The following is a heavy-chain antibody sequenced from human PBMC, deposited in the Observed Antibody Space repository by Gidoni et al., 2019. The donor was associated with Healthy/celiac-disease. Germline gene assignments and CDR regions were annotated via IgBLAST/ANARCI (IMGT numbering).Heavy chain of an antibody. D-gene: IGHD1-26*01. CDR2: ISSSSSYI. CDR1: GFTFSSYS. Sequence: EVQLVESGGGLVKPGGSLRLSWAASGFTFSSYSMNGVRQAPGKGLGWVSSISSSSSYIYYADSVKGRFTISRDNSKNSLYLQMNSLRAEDTAVYFCARGWELTYFDYWGQGTPVTVSS. V-gene: IGHV3-21*01. CDR3: ARGWELTYFDY. J-gene: IGHJ4*02.